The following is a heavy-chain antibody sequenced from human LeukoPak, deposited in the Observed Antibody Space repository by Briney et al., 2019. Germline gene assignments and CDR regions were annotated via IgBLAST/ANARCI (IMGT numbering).Heavy chain of an antibody. Sequence: GGSLRLSCAASGFTFSSYWMSWVRQAPGKGLEWVANINQDGSEKYYVDSVKGRFTISRDNAENSLYLQMNSLRAEDTAVYYCARPSMIVVVRDPHFDYWGQGTLVTVSS. D-gene: IGHD3-22*01. V-gene: IGHV3-7*01. CDR1: GFTFSSYW. J-gene: IGHJ4*02. CDR3: ARPSMIVVVRDPHFDY. CDR2: INQDGSEK.